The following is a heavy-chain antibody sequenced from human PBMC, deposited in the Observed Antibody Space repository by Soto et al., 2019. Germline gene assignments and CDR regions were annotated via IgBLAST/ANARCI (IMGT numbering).Heavy chain of an antibody. CDR3: ARVPAMIVVGNNWFDP. J-gene: IGHJ5*02. Sequence: SETLSLTCTVSGGSISSGDYYWSWIRQPPGKGLEWIGYIYYSGSTYYNPSLKSRVTISVDTSKNQFSLKLSSVTAADTAVYYCARVPAMIVVGNNWFDPWGQGTLVTVS. V-gene: IGHV4-30-4*01. CDR1: GGSISSGDYY. D-gene: IGHD3-22*01. CDR2: IYYSGST.